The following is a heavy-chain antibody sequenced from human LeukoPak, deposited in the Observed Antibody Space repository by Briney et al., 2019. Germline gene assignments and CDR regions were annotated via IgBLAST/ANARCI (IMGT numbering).Heavy chain of an antibody. CDR2: ISSGSSYI. Sequence: GGSLRLSCAASGFTFSSYGMSWVRQAPGKGLEWVSSISSGSSYIYYADSVKGRFTISRDNSKNTLYLQMNSLRAEDTAVYYCAKDWATCSSTSCPDHFDYWGQGTLVTVSS. CDR1: GFTFSSYG. CDR3: AKDWATCSSTSCPDHFDY. V-gene: IGHV3-23*01. D-gene: IGHD2-2*01. J-gene: IGHJ4*02.